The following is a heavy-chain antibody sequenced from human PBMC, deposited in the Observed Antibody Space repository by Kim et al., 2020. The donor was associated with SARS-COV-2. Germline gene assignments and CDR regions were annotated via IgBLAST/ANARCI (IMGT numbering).Heavy chain of an antibody. CDR3: ARDTAIWFGELSQSFDY. V-gene: IGHV1-18*01. J-gene: IGHJ4*02. D-gene: IGHD3-10*01. CDR1: GYTFTSYG. Sequence: ASVKVSCKASGYTFTSYGISWVRQAPGQGLEWMGWISAYNGNTNYAQKLQGRVTMTTDTSTSRAYMELRSLRSDDTAVYYCARDTAIWFGELSQSFDYWGQGTLVTVSS. CDR2: ISAYNGNT.